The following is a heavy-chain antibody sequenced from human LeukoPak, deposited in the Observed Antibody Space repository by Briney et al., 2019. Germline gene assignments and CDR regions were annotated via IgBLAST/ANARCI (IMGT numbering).Heavy chain of an antibody. J-gene: IGHJ4*02. CDR2: ISYDGSNK. D-gene: IGHD6-13*01. CDR1: RFTFSTYG. CDR3: AKPRYSSSWYPYYFDY. Sequence: GGSLRLSCAASRFTFSTYGMHWVRQAPGRGLEWVAVISYDGSNKYYADSVKGRFTISRDSSKNTLYLQVNSLRAEDTAVYYCAKPRYSSSWYPYYFDYWGQGTLVTVSS. V-gene: IGHV3-30*18.